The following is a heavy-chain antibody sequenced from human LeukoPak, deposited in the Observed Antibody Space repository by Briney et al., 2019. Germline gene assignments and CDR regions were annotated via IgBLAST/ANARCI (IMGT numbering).Heavy chain of an antibody. CDR3: ASGEYMVDY. J-gene: IGHJ4*02. D-gene: IGHD2/OR15-2a*01. CDR2: IYTSGST. V-gene: IGHV4-4*07. Sequence: SETLSLTCTVSGGSISRYYWSWIRQPAGKGLEWIGRIYTSGSTHYNPSLNSRVTMTVDTSKHQYSMKLSSVTAADTAVSYCASGEYMVDYWGQGTLVTVSS. CDR1: GGSISRYY.